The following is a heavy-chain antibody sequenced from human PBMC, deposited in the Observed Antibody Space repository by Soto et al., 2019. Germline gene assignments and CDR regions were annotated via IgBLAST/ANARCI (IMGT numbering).Heavy chain of an antibody. D-gene: IGHD6-6*01. Sequence: GGSLRLSCAASGFTFSSYAMHWVRQAPGKGLEWVAVISYDGSNKYYEDSVKGRFTISRDNSKNTLYLQMNSLRAEDTAVYYCARGGYSSSYYYYGMDVWGQGTTVTVSS. CDR3: ARGGYSSSYYYYGMDV. V-gene: IGHV3-30*04. CDR2: ISYDGSNK. CDR1: GFTFSSYA. J-gene: IGHJ6*02.